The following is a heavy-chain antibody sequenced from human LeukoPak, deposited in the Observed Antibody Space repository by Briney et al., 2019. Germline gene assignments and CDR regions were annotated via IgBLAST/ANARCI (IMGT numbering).Heavy chain of an antibody. CDR2: IYTSGST. J-gene: IGHJ4*02. V-gene: IGHV4-4*07. CDR3: ARDQSGSRAFDY. CDR1: GDSIRSYY. D-gene: IGHD1-26*01. Sequence: KTSETLSLTCTVSGDSIRSYYWSWIRQPAGKGLEWIGRIYTSGSTNYSPSLKSRVTMSVDTSKNQFSLKLNSVTAADTAVYYCARDQSGSRAFDYWGQGTLVTVSS.